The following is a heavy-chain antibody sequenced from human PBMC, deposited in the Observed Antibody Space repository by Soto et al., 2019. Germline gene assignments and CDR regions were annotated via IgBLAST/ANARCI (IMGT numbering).Heavy chain of an antibody. CDR1: GFTFSSYS. CDR3: ARFSTSCLWALDY. J-gene: IGHJ4*02. V-gene: IGHV3-48*01. Sequence: GGSLRLSCAASGFTFSSYSMNWVRQAPGKGLEWVSYISSSISTIYYADSVKGRFTISRDNAKNSLYLQMNSLRADDTAVYYCARFSTSCLWALDYWGQGALVTVSS. CDR2: ISSSISTI. D-gene: IGHD2-2*01.